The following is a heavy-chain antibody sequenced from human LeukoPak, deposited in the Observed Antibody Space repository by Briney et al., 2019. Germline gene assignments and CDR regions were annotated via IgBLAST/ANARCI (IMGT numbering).Heavy chain of an antibody. V-gene: IGHV4-59*01. D-gene: IGHD6-13*01. J-gene: IGHJ2*01. Sequence: PSETLSLTCTVSGGSISSYYWSWIRQPPGKGLEWIGYIYYSGSTNYNPSLKSRVTISVDTSKNQFSLKLSSVTAADTAVYYCARDGYSSSWYFRYFDLWGRGTLVTVSS. CDR2: IYYSGST. CDR1: GGSISSYY. CDR3: ARDGYSSSWYFRYFDL.